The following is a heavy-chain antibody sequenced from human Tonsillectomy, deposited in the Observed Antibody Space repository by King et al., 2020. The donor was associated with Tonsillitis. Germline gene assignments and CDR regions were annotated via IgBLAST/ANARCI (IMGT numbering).Heavy chain of an antibody. CDR1: GYTFTGYY. CDR2: INPNSGGT. V-gene: IGHV1-2*02. CDR3: ARGNKHRWYSSSY. J-gene: IGHJ4*02. Sequence: QLVQSGAEVKKPGSSVKVSCKASGYTFTGYYMHWVRQAPGQGLEWMGWINPNSGGTNYAQKFQGRVTMTRVTSISIAYMELSRLRSDDTAVYYCARGNKHRWYSSSYWGQGTLVTVSS. D-gene: IGHD6-6*01.